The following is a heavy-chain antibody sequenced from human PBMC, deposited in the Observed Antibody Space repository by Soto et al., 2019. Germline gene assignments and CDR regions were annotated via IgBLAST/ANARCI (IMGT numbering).Heavy chain of an antibody. CDR2: INAGNGNT. CDR1: GYTFTSYA. V-gene: IGHV1-3*01. CDR3: ARAGTTDYYYYGMDV. D-gene: IGHD1-7*01. J-gene: IGHJ6*02. Sequence: QVQLVQSGAEVKKPGASVKVSCKASGYTFTSYAMHWVRQAPGQRLEWMGWINAGNGNTKYSQKFQGRVTITRDTSASTAYMELSSLRSEDTAVYYCARAGTTDYYYYGMDVWGQGTTVTVSS.